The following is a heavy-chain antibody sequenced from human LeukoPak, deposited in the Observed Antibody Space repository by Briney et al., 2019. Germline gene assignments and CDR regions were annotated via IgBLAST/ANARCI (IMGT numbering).Heavy chain of an antibody. CDR3: ARAKWNYVDF. J-gene: IGHJ4*02. V-gene: IGHV4-59*01. CDR1: GGSISNSF. D-gene: IGHD1-26*01. CDR2: IYYSGST. Sequence: SETLSLTCTVSGGSISNSFWTWIRQPPGQGLEWIGHIYYSGSTNYNPSLKSRVIISIDTSKNQFSLNLSSVTAADTAVYYCARAKWNYVDFWGRGTLVTVSS.